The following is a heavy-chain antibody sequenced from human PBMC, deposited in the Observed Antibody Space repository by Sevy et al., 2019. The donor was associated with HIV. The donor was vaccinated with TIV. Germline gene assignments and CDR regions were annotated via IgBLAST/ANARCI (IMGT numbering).Heavy chain of an antibody. CDR1: GYRFSNNW. CDR3: ATNPITSHDAFDI. D-gene: IGHD3-10*01. Sequence: GESLKISCQGSGYRFSNNWVAWVRQRPGKGLEWMGMIYPGNSDTRYSPSFQGQVTISADKSISTAYLQWSSLKASDTAMYYCATNPITSHDAFDIWGQGTMVTVSS. CDR2: IYPGNSDT. J-gene: IGHJ3*02. V-gene: IGHV5-51*01.